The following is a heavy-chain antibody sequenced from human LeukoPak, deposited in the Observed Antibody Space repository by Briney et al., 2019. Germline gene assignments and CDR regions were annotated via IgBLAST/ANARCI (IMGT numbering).Heavy chain of an antibody. CDR3: ARAPSSTSCLDY. CDR2: ISGSGGST. D-gene: IGHD2-2*01. CDR1: GFTFSSYA. V-gene: IGHV3-23*01. J-gene: IGHJ4*02. Sequence: PGGSLRLSCAASGFTFSSYAMSWVRQAPGKGLEWVSAISGSGGSTYYADSVKGRFTISRDNSKNTLYLQMNSLRAEDTAVYYCARAPSSTSCLDYWGQGTLVTVSS.